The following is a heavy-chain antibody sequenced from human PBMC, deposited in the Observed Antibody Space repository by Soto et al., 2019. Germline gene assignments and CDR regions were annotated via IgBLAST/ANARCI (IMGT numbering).Heavy chain of an antibody. CDR1: GDTFSFYT. CDR2: VNPIVSMS. J-gene: IGHJ5*01. CDR3: ARGLGSGTYYNQYNWFDS. Sequence: ASVKVSCKASGDTFSFYTINWVRQAPGLGLVWMGRVNPIVSMSNYAQQFQGRVAITADTSTNTAFMQLSSLRSDDTAVYYCARGLGSGTYYNQYNWFDSWGQGTLVTVSS. D-gene: IGHD3-10*01. V-gene: IGHV1-69*02.